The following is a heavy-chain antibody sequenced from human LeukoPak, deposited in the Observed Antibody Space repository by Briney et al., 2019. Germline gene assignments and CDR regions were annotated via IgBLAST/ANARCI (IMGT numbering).Heavy chain of an antibody. CDR3: ARGLRRITMVRGVSWFDP. V-gene: IGHV4-39*07. Sequence: SETLSLTCSVSGGSISRSKYYWGWIRQPPGKGLEWIGSMYYNGNTYYNPSLKSRVTISLDTSKNQFSLKLNFVTAADTAVYYCARGLRRITMVRGVSWFDPWGQGTLVTVSS. D-gene: IGHD3-10*01. J-gene: IGHJ5*02. CDR2: MYYNGNT. CDR1: GGSISRSKYY.